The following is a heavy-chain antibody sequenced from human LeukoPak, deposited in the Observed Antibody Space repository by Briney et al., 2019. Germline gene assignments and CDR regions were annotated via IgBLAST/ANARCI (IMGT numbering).Heavy chain of an antibody. CDR2: ISSTSSYI. J-gene: IGHJ6*02. V-gene: IGHV3-21*01. D-gene: IGHD3-10*01. CDR3: ARALWSGPVYYGMDV. Sequence: PGGSLRLSCAASGFTFSNYNFYWVRQAPGKGLECVSSISSTSSYIYYADSMKGRFTISRDNAKNSLYLQMNSLRAEDTAVYYCARALWSGPVYYGMDVWGQGTTVTVSS. CDR1: GFTFSNYN.